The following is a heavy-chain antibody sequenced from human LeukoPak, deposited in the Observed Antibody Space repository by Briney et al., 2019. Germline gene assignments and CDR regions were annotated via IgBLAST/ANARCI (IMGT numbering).Heavy chain of an antibody. D-gene: IGHD2-2*01. CDR1: GFAFGSYG. J-gene: IGHJ4*02. CDR2: ITPNADRT. Sequence: GGSLRLSCAASGFAFGSYGMSWVRQAPGKGLEWVSFITPNADRTSYADSVEGRFTISRDNSKNTLYLQVNSLRAEDTAVYYCAKDGGIQLPLFDYWGQGTLVTVSS. V-gene: IGHV3-23*01. CDR3: AKDGGIQLPLFDY.